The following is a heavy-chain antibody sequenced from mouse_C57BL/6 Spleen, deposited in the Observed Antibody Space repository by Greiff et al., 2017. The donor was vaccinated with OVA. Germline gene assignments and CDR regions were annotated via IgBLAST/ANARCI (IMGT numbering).Heavy chain of an antibody. CDR1: GFSLTSYG. J-gene: IGHJ1*03. Sequence: QVQLQQSGPGLVQPSQSLSITCTVSGFSLTSYGVHWVRQSPGKGLEWLGVIWSGGSTDYNAAFISRLSISKDNSKSQVFFKMNSLQADDTAIYYCARKGLYYGSSYGGYFDVWGTGTTVTVSS. V-gene: IGHV2-2*01. CDR2: IWSGGST. D-gene: IGHD1-1*01. CDR3: ARKGLYYGSSYGGYFDV.